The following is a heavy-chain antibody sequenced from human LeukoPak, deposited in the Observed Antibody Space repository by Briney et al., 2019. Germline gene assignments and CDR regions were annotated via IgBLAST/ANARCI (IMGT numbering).Heavy chain of an antibody. CDR1: GFTFTTYS. Sequence: GGSLRLSCAASGFTFTTYSLTWVRQAPGKGLEGVSAISNSGGSTHYAGSVKGRFTISRDNSKSTLYLQMSSLRAEDTAVYYCAKIGFPTTVLTPGTVWWGQGTLVTVSS. CDR3: AKIGFPTTVLTPGTVW. J-gene: IGHJ4*02. V-gene: IGHV3-23*01. D-gene: IGHD4-23*01. CDR2: ISNSGGST.